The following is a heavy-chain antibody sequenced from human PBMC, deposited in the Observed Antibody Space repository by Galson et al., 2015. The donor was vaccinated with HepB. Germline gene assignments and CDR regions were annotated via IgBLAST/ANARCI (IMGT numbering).Heavy chain of an antibody. CDR2: ISGDDDK. V-gene: IGHV2-5*02. Sequence: PALVKPTQTLTLTCTFSGFSLSTSTVGVGWLRQPPGKAPEWLALISGDDDKRYSPTLESRLTITKNTSKNQVVLTLANMDPVDTATYYCAHTPEEQVVVVTAGPNWFDPWGQGILVIVSS. D-gene: IGHD2-21*02. CDR3: AHTPEEQVVVVTAGPNWFDP. J-gene: IGHJ5*02. CDR1: GFSLSTSTVG.